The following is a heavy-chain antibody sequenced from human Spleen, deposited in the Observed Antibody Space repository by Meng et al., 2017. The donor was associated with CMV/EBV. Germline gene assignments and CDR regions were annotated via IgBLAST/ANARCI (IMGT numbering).Heavy chain of an antibody. CDR2: IYSGGTST. D-gene: IGHD6-13*01. CDR3: ARTLMQLATTYYYYGMDV. J-gene: IGHJ6*02. V-gene: IGHV3-23*03. Sequence: GGSLRLSCAASGFTFSNYAMSWVRQAPGKGLEWVSVIYSGGTSTYYADSVKGRFTISRDTSKNTLYLQMNSLRAEDTAVYYCARTLMQLATTYYYYGMDVWGQGTTVTVSS. CDR1: GFTFSNYA.